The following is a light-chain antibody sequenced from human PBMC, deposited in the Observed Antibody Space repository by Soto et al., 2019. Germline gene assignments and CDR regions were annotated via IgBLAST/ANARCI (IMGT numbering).Light chain of an antibody. CDR1: NIGSES. V-gene: IGLV3-21*02. CDR3: QVWDSSGDHYV. Sequence: SYELTQPPSVSVAPGQTARITCGGNNIGSESVHWYQQKPGQAPVLVVCDDADRPSGIPERFSGSNSGNTATLTISRVEAGDEADYYCQVWDSSGDHYVFGTGTKLTVL. J-gene: IGLJ1*01. CDR2: DDA.